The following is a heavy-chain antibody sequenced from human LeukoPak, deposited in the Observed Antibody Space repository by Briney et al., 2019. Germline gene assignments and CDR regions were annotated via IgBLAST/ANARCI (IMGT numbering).Heavy chain of an antibody. J-gene: IGHJ5*02. CDR2: IYYSGST. V-gene: IGHV4-59*12. CDR3: ARGATVWNYSWNWFDP. CDR1: GGSISSYY. D-gene: IGHD1-7*01. Sequence: SETLSLTCTVSGGSISSYYWSWIRQPPGKGLEWIGYIYYSGSTNYNPSLKSRVTISVDTSKNQISLKLSSVTAADTAVYYCARGATVWNYSWNWFDPWGQGTLVTVSS.